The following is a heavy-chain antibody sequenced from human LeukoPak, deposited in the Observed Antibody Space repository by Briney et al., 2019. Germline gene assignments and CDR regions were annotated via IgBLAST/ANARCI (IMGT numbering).Heavy chain of an antibody. CDR2: ISYDGSNK. J-gene: IGHJ6*02. Sequence: SGGSLRLSCAASGFTFSSYGMHWVRQAPGKGLEWVAVISYDGSNKYYADSVKGRFTISRDNSKNTLYLQMNSLRAEDTAVYYCAKDCMTNGRYYYYGMDVWGQGTTVTVSS. CDR1: GFTFSSYG. CDR3: AKDCMTNGRYYYYGMDV. D-gene: IGHD2-8*01. V-gene: IGHV3-30*18.